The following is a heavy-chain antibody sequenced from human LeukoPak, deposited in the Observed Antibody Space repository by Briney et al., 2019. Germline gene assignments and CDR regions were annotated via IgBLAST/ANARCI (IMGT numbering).Heavy chain of an antibody. CDR2: IAYDGSNK. D-gene: IGHD6-13*01. V-gene: IGHV3-30-3*01. CDR3: ARSGRQQLMDV. CDR1: GFTFSSYA. Sequence: GGSLRLSCAASGFTFSSYAMQWVRQAPGEGLEWVAVIAYDGSNKYYADSVKGRFTISRDNSKNTLYLQRNSLRAEDTAVYYCARSGRQQLMDVWGQGTTVTVSS. J-gene: IGHJ6*02.